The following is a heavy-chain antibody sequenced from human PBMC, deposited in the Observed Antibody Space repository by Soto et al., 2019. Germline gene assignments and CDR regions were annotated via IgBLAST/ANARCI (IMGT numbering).Heavy chain of an antibody. V-gene: IGHV3-11*01. D-gene: IGHD2-8*01. CDR3: ARENGHPSHNYAIDV. CDR2: ISFNGDVT. J-gene: IGHJ6*02. CDR1: GSSFSAYY. Sequence: PGGSLRLSCAASGSSFSAYYMSWIRQAPGKGLEWVSYISFNGDVTRYSDSVEGRFTVSRDDAKKSLYLQMNSLRVEDTAVYYCARENGHPSHNYAIDVWGQGTTVTVSS.